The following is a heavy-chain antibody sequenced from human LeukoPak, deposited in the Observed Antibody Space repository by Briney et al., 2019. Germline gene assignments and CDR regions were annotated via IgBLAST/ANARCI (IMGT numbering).Heavy chain of an antibody. CDR1: GDSVSSNSAV. D-gene: IGHD1-1*01. J-gene: IGHJ4*02. CDR2: TYYKSKWYN. Sequence: SQTLSLTCAISGDSVSSNSAVWNWIRQSPSRGLEWLGRTYYKSKWYNDYAESVKGRITVNPDTSKNQFSLQLNSVTPEDTAVYYCVRGKQLGPFDYWGQGTLVTVSS. V-gene: IGHV6-1*01. CDR3: VRGKQLGPFDY.